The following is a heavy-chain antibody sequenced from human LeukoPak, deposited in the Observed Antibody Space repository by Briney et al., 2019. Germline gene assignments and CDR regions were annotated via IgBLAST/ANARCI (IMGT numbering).Heavy chain of an antibody. J-gene: IGHJ4*02. CDR1: GVTFSSYS. Sequence: GGSLRLSCAASGVTFSSYSMNWVRQAPGKGLEWVAYISSRSPIYYADSLKGRFTISRDNAKNSLFLQIDSLRAEDTAVYYCAREWASVEYYFDYWGQGALVTVSS. CDR2: ISSRSPI. D-gene: IGHD3-3*01. V-gene: IGHV3-48*01. CDR3: AREWASVEYYFDY.